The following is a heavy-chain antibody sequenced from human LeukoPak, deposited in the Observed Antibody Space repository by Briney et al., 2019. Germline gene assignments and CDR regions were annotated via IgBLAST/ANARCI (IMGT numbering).Heavy chain of an antibody. D-gene: IGHD3-22*01. Sequence: ASVKVSCKPSGYTFTGYYMHWVRQAPGQGLEWMGWINPNSGGTNYAQKFQGRVTMTRDTSISTAYMELSRLRSDDTAVYYCASELAAWYYYDSSGYQTDYWGQGTLVTVSS. J-gene: IGHJ4*02. CDR2: INPNSGGT. CDR1: GYTFTGYY. V-gene: IGHV1-2*02. CDR3: ASELAAWYYYDSSGYQTDY.